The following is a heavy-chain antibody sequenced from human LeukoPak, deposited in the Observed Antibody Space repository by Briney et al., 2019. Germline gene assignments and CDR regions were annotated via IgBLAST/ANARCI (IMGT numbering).Heavy chain of an antibody. D-gene: IGHD3-10*01. V-gene: IGHV3-21*01. CDR1: GFTFSSYS. J-gene: IGHJ5*02. CDR2: ISSSSSYI. CDR3: ARGSWARGVIRPSNWFDP. Sequence: GGSLRLSCAASGFTFSSYSMNWVRQAPGKGLEWVSSISSSSSYIYYADSVKGRFTISRDNAKNSLYLQMNSLRAEDTAVYYCARGSWARGVIRPSNWFDPWGQGTLVTVSS.